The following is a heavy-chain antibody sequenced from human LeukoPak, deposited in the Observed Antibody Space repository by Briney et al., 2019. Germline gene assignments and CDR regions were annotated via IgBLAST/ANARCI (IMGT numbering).Heavy chain of an antibody. D-gene: IGHD5-12*01. V-gene: IGHV1-69*13. CDR2: IIPIFGTA. CDR1: GYTFTSYY. CDR3: ARATIVATKGGFDY. Sequence: SVKVSCKASGYTFTSYYMHWVRQAPGQGLEWMGGIIPIFGTANYAQKFQGRVTITADESTSTAYMELSSLRSEDTAVYYCARATIVATKGGFDYWGQGTLVTVSS. J-gene: IGHJ4*02.